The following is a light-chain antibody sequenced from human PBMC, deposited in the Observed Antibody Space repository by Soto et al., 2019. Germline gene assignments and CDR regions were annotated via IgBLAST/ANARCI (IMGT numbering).Light chain of an antibody. CDR1: QSVSSS. V-gene: IGKV3-11*01. Sequence: EIVLTQSPATLSLSPGERATLSCRASQSVSSSLAWYQQKPGQAPRLLIYGASNAAAGIPARFSGTGSGTDLPLTISSLERDDFAVYYCQQRYNWPLTFGGGTKVEIK. CDR2: GAS. J-gene: IGKJ4*01. CDR3: QQRYNWPLT.